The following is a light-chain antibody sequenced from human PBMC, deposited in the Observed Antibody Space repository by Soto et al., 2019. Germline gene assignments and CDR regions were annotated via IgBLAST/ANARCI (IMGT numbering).Light chain of an antibody. CDR3: QVCDISSGHVV. Sequence: SYELTQPPSVSVAPGKTASVSCGGSNIGSKRVHWYQKKSGQAPVLVMYYDSDRPSGIPERFSGSNSGNTATLTISRVEAGDEAEYYCQVCDISSGHVVFGGGTKLTVL. J-gene: IGLJ3*02. CDR2: YDS. CDR1: NIGSKR. V-gene: IGLV3-21*01.